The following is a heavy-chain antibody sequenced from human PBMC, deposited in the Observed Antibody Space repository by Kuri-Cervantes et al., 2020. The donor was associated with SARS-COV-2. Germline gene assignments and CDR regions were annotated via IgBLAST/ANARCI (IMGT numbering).Heavy chain of an antibody. J-gene: IGHJ2*01. CDR2: IYTNWST. CDR1: GGSISSYY. Sequence: SETLSLTCTVSGGSISSYYWSWSRLPAGKGLERIGLIYTNWSTNYNPTHKSRVTMSVDTSKNQFSLKLSSVTAADTAVYYCARDYGGNYWYFDLWGRGTLVTVSS. CDR3: ARDYGGNYWYFDL. V-gene: IGHV4-4*07. D-gene: IGHD4-23*01.